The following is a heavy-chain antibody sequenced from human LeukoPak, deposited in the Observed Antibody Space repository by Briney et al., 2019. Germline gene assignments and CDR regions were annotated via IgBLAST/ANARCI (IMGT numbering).Heavy chain of an antibody. CDR2: TYYSGST. J-gene: IGHJ4*02. Sequence: SQTLSLTCTVSGGSISSGGYYWSWIRQHPGKGLEWIGYTYYSGSTYYNPSLKSRVTISVDTSKNQFSLKLSSVTAADTAVYYCARCGDGYNHFDYWGQGTLVTVSS. D-gene: IGHD5-24*01. CDR1: GGSISSGGYY. CDR3: ARCGDGYNHFDY. V-gene: IGHV4-31*03.